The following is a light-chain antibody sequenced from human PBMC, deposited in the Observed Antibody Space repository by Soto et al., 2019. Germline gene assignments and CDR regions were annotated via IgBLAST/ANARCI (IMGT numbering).Light chain of an antibody. CDR2: DVN. J-gene: IGLJ3*02. CDR1: SSDIGAYNY. V-gene: IGLV2-14*01. Sequence: QCALTQPASVSGSPGQSITISCTGTSSDIGAYNYVSWYQQHPGKAPKLMIYDVNNRPSGVSNRFSGSKSGNTASLTISGLQAEDEADYYCSSYTDSSTEVFGGGTKVTVL. CDR3: SSYTDSSTEV.